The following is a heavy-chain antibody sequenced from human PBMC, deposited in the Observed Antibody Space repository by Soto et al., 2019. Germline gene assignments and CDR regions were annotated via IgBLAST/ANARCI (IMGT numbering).Heavy chain of an antibody. CDR3: AKGDDYGDYVNYSYGMDV. D-gene: IGHD4-17*01. CDR1: GFTFSSYA. Sequence: EVQLLESGGGLVQPGGSLRLSCAASGFTFSSYAMSWVRQAPGKGLEWVSAISGSGGSTYYADSVKGRFTISRDNSKNTLYLQMNSLRAEDTAVYYCAKGDDYGDYVNYSYGMDVWGQGTTVTVSS. V-gene: IGHV3-23*01. J-gene: IGHJ6*02. CDR2: ISGSGGST.